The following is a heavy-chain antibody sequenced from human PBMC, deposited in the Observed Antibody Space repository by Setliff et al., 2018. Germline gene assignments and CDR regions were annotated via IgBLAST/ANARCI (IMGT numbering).Heavy chain of an antibody. CDR1: GASLNSGTYY. CDR3: ARTGTYRYFDY. V-gene: IGHV4-39*01. D-gene: IGHD1-1*01. Sequence: PSETLSLTCTVSGASLNSGTYYWGWIRQPPGKGLEWIGRIYYRGDTYYNPSLKGRLTISVDTAQNQFSLRLTSVTAAGTAVYYCARTGTYRYFDYWGQGALVTVSS. CDR2: IYYRGDT. J-gene: IGHJ4*02.